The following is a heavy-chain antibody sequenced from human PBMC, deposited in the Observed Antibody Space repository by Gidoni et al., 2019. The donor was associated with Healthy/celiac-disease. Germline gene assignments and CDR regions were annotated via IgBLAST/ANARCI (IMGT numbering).Heavy chain of an antibody. CDR2: IIPIFGTA. CDR3: ARVGGGLDSYYYDSSGYFDY. CDR1: VGTFSSYA. D-gene: IGHD3-22*01. J-gene: IGHJ4*02. V-gene: IGHV1-69*01. Sequence: QVQLVQSGAEVKKPGSSVKVSCKASVGTFSSYAISWVRQAPGQGLEWMGGIIPIFGTANYAQKFQGRVTITADESTSTAYMELSSLRSEDTAVYYCARVGGGLDSYYYDSSGYFDYWGQGTLVTVSS.